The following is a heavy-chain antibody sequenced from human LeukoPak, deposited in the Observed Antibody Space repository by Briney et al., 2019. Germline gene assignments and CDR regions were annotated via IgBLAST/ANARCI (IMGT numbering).Heavy chain of an antibody. V-gene: IGHV4-38-2*02. CDR2: IYHSGST. J-gene: IGHJ5*02. CDR1: GYSISSGYY. Sequence: SETLSLTCTVSGYSISSGYYWGWIRQPPGKGLEWIGSIYHSGSTYYNPSLKSRVTISVDTSQNQFSLKLSSVTAADTAVYYCARAWELLNQAWFDPWGQGTLVTVSS. CDR3: ARAWELLNQAWFDP. D-gene: IGHD1-26*01.